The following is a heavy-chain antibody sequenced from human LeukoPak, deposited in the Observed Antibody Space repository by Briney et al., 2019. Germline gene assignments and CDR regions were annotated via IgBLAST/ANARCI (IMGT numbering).Heavy chain of an antibody. CDR1: GGTFSSYA. CDR2: IIPILGIA. D-gene: IGHD6-13*01. V-gene: IGHV1-69*10. CDR3: ARGIAAAGSSY. J-gene: IGHJ4*02. Sequence: ASVKVSCKASGGTFSSYAISWVRQAPGQGLEWMGGIIPILGIANYAQKFQGRVTITADKSTSTAYMELSSLRSEDTAVYYCARGIAAAGSSYWGQGTLVTVSS.